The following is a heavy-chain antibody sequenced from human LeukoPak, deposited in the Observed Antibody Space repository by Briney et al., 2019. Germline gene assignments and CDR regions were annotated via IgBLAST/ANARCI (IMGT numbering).Heavy chain of an antibody. Sequence: ASVKVSCKASGYTFTSYDISWVRQATGQGLEWMGWMNPNSGNTGYAQKFQGRVTMTRNTSISTAYMELSSLRSEDAAVYYCARQGYYDSSGYLDYWGQGTLVTVSS. D-gene: IGHD3-22*01. CDR1: GYTFTSYD. J-gene: IGHJ4*02. CDR2: MNPNSGNT. V-gene: IGHV1-8*01. CDR3: ARQGYYDSSGYLDY.